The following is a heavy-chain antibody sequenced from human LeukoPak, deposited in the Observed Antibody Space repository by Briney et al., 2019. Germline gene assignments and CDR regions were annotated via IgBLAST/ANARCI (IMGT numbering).Heavy chain of an antibody. Sequence: GGSLRLSCAASGFTVSRNYMSWVRQAPGKGLEWVSAISGSGGSTYYADSVKGRFTISRDNSKNTLYLQMNSLRAEDTAVYYCAKELAGYFDYWGQGTLVTVSS. J-gene: IGHJ4*02. CDR3: AKELAGYFDY. V-gene: IGHV3-23*01. CDR1: GFTVSRNY. CDR2: ISGSGGST. D-gene: IGHD6-19*01.